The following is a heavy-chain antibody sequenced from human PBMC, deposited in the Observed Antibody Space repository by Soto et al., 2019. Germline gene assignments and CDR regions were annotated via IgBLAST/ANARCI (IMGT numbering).Heavy chain of an antibody. Sequence: ASVKVSCKTSGYTFTNYFVHWVRQAPGQGLEWMGTINPGSRITNYALKFQGRVTMTRDTSTNTVYLELSSLRSEDTAVYSCAKDLNYYDFWAGSYYYHGMDVWGQGTTVTVSS. J-gene: IGHJ6*02. CDR2: INPGSRIT. CDR1: GYTFTNYF. CDR3: AKDLNYYDFWAGSYYYHGMDV. D-gene: IGHD3-3*01. V-gene: IGHV1-46*01.